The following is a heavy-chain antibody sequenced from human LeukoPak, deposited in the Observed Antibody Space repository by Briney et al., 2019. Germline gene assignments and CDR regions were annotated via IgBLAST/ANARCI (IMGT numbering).Heavy chain of an antibody. CDR1: GHTFTGYY. V-gene: IGHV1-2*02. CDR3: ASLGYSEKFFDI. Sequence: ASVKVSCKASGHTFTGYYMHWVRQAPGQGLEWMGWINPNSGGTNYAQKFQGRVTMTRDTSISTAYMELSRLRSDDTAAYYCASLGYSEKFFDIWGQGTMVTVSS. J-gene: IGHJ3*02. CDR2: INPNSGGT. D-gene: IGHD2-21*01.